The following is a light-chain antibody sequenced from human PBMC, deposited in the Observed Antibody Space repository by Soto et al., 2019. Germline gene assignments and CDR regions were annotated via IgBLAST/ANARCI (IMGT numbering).Light chain of an antibody. Sequence: QSALTQPPSLSGSPGQSVTISCTGTSSDLGGYNAVSWYQQHPGKAPKLIIYEFTKRPSGVPARFSGSKSGNTSSLTVAGLQADDEADYYCSSHAGSINVVFGGGTKLTVL. CDR1: SSDLGGYNA. CDR3: SSHAGSINVV. CDR2: EFT. J-gene: IGLJ3*02. V-gene: IGLV2-8*01.